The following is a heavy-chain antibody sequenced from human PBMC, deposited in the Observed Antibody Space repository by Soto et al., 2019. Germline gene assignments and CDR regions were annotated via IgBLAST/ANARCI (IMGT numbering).Heavy chain of an antibody. CDR2: IDPKSGDT. J-gene: IGHJ5*02. D-gene: IGHD3-22*01. Sequence: GASVKVSCKASGYTFTENQIHWLRRAPGQRPQWLGRIDPKSGDTNYAQKLQGRVTMTTDTSTSTAYMELRSLRSDDTAVYYCARVRYYYDSSGYPGVDPWGQGTLVTVSS. CDR3: ARVRYYYDSSGYPGVDP. V-gene: IGHV1-18*04. CDR1: GYTFTENQ.